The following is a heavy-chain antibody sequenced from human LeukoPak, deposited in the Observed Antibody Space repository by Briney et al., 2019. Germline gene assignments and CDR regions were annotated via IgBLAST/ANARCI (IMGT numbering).Heavy chain of an antibody. CDR2: MYYSGSI. CDR3: ARGGLNTYGYL. Sequence: SETLSLTCTVSGGSISSYYWSWIRQPPGKGLEWIGYMYYSGSINYNPSLKSRVTVSIDTSRNQFSLKLSSVTAADTAVCYCARGGLNTYGYLWGQGTLVTVSS. CDR1: GGSISSYY. J-gene: IGHJ4*02. D-gene: IGHD5-18*01. V-gene: IGHV4-59*01.